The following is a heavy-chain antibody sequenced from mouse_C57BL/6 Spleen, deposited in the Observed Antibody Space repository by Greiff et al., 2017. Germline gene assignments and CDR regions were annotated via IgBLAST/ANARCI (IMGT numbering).Heavy chain of an antibody. CDR3: TEDFDVPLFAY. J-gene: IGHJ3*01. V-gene: IGHV6-3*01. CDR2: IRLKSDNYAT. CDR1: GFTFSNYW. D-gene: IGHD5-1*01. Sequence: EVKLMESGGGLVQPGGSMKLSCVASGFTFSNYWMNWVRQSPEKGLEWVAQIRLKSDNYATHYAESVKGRFTISRDDSKSSVYLQMNNLRAEDTGIYYCTEDFDVPLFAYWGQGTLVTVSA.